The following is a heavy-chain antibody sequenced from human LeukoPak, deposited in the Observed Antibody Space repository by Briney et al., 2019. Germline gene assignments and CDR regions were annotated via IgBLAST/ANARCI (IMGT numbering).Heavy chain of an antibody. D-gene: IGHD3-10*01. V-gene: IGHV1-69*05. J-gene: IGHJ4*02. CDR3: ATFSRIAMVRGVFFDY. CDR1: GGTFSSYA. Sequence: SVKVSCKASGGTFSSYAISWVRQAPGQGLEWMGGIIPIFGTANYAQKFQGRVTITTDESTSTAYMELSSLRSEDTAVYYCATFSRIAMVRGVFFDYWGQGTLVTVSS. CDR2: IIPIFGTA.